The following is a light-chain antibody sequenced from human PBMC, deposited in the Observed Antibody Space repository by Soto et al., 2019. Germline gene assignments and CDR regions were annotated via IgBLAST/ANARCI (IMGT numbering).Light chain of an antibody. Sequence: QSARTQPASGSGSPGQSITISCTGTSSDVGGYDYVSWYQLHPGKAPKLMVFEVSNRPSGVSYRFSGSKSGNTASLTISGLQAEDEADYFCSSYSISTAYLFGTGTKVTVL. CDR3: SSYSISTAYL. CDR1: SSDVGGYDY. V-gene: IGLV2-14*01. CDR2: EVS. J-gene: IGLJ1*01.